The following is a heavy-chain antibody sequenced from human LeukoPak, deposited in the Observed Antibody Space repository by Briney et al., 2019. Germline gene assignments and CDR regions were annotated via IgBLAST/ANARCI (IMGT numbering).Heavy chain of an antibody. V-gene: IGHV4-39*01. CDR3: ARRESMTTVTTGTGY. CDR2: IYYSGST. D-gene: IGHD4-17*01. J-gene: IGHJ4*02. CDR1: GGSISSSSYY. Sequence: SETLSLTCTVSGGSISSSSYYWGWIRQPPGKGLEWIGGIYYSGSTYYNPSLKSRVTISVDTSKNQFSLKLSSVTAADTAVYYCARRESMTTVTTGTGYWGQGTLVTVSS.